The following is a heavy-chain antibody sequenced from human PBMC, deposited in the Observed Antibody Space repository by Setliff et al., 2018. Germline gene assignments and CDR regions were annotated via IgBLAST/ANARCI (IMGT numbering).Heavy chain of an antibody. CDR3: VKEGIAATGTAFDI. J-gene: IGHJ3*02. CDR2: ILDDGVKK. CDR1: GFTFSTYR. Sequence: AGGSLRLSCAASGFTFSTYRMHWVRQAPGKGLEWVAVILDDGVKKYHADSVKGRFTISRDNSKNTLYLQLNSLRPEDTAVYYCVKEGIAATGTAFDIWGQGTMVTVSS. V-gene: IGHV3-30*18. D-gene: IGHD6-13*01.